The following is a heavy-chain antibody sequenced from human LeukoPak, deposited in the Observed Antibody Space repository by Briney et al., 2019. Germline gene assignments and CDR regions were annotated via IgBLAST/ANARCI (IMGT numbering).Heavy chain of an antibody. CDR3: AKRSYCSTASCFFDP. CDR2: ISGSGVST. V-gene: IGHV3-23*01. CDR1: GFTFSSYA. D-gene: IGHD2-2*01. J-gene: IGHJ5*02. Sequence: GGSLRLSCAASGFTFSSYAMTWVRQAPGKGLECVSGISGSGVSTYYADSVKGRFTISRDNSKNTLYLQMNSLRAEDAAIYYCAKRSYCSTASCFFDPWGQGTLVTVSS.